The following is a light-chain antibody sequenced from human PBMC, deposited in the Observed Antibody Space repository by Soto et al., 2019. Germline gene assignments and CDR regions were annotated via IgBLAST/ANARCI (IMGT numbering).Light chain of an antibody. V-gene: IGLV2-23*01. CDR1: RSDVGSFPF. CDR2: EGN. Sequence: QSALTQPASVSGSPGQSINISCTGSRSDVGSFPFVSWYQQHPGKAPQLIIFEGNKRPSRVSDRFSGSMSANMASLTISGLQAEDEAEYYCCSYTDGSSLVFGGGTKLTVL. J-gene: IGLJ3*02. CDR3: CSYTDGSSLV.